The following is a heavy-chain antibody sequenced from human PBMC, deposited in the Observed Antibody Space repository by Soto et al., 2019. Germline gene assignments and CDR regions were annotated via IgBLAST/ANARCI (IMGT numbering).Heavy chain of an antibody. V-gene: IGHV4-59*01. CDR2: IYYSGST. Sequence: SETLSLTCIVSSGSLNPYYWSWIRQPPGKGLEWIGNIYYSGSTNYNPSLRTRVTISADTSKNQVSLRLTSVTAADTAVYFCARVGGYYGDYPNFDYWGQGTLVTVSS. D-gene: IGHD4-17*01. CDR3: ARVGGYYGDYPNFDY. J-gene: IGHJ4*02. CDR1: SGSLNPYY.